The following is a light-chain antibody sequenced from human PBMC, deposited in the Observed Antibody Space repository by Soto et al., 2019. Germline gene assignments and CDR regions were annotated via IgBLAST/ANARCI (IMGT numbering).Light chain of an antibody. J-gene: IGKJ4*01. CDR2: AAS. V-gene: IGKV1-39*01. CDR3: QQYDNLPLT. Sequence: DVKMKKSPSSVSATVGDRVTITCRASQSISSYLNWYQQKPGKAPKLLIYAASSLQSGVPSRFSGSGSGTDFTLTISSLQPEDFATYYCQQYDNLPLTFGGGTKVDIK. CDR1: QSISSY.